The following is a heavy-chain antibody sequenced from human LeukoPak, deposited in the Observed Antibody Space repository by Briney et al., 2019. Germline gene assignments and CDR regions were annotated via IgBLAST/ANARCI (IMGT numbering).Heavy chain of an antibody. J-gene: IGHJ4*02. CDR1: RYTLTELS. Sequence: ASVKVSCKVSRYTLTELSMHWVRQAPGKGLEWMGGFDPEHGETIYAQTFQGRVTMTEDTSIDTVYMELSRLRSEDTAVYYCATDLTVAASGGFDYWGQGTLVTVSS. CDR3: ATDLTVAASGGFDY. D-gene: IGHD6-19*01. V-gene: IGHV1-24*01. CDR2: FDPEHGET.